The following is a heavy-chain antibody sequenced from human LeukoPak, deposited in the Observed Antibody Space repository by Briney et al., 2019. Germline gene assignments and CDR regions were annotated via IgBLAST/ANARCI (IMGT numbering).Heavy chain of an antibody. CDR3: ARARITFGGARSPLDY. J-gene: IGHJ4*02. V-gene: IGHV1-2*02. Sequence: GASVKVSRKASGYTFTGYYMHWVRQAPGQGLEWMGWINPNSGGTNYAQKFQGRVTMTRDTSISTAYMELSRLRSDDTAVYYCARARITFGGARSPLDYWGQGTLVTVSS. CDR1: GYTFTGYY. CDR2: INPNSGGT. D-gene: IGHD3-16*01.